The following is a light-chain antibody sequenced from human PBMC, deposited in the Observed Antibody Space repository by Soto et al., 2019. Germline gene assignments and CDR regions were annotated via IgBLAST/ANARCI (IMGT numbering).Light chain of an antibody. CDR3: CSYTSYSPDV. CDR2: AVS. Sequence: QSVLTQPASVSGSPGQSTTISCTGTSSDFGGYNFVSWYQHRPGKAPKLMIYAVSNRPSGVSNRFSGSKSGNTASLTISGLQAEDEADYYCCSYTSYSPDVFGTGTKVTVL. CDR1: SSDFGGYNF. V-gene: IGLV2-14*01. J-gene: IGLJ1*01.